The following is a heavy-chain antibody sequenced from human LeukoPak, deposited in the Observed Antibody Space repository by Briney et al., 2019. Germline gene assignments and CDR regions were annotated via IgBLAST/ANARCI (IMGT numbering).Heavy chain of an antibody. CDR3: ARDGYSSGWPIDY. CDR1: GFTFSSYA. D-gene: IGHD6-19*01. Sequence: PGGSLRLPCAASGFTFSSYAMHWVRQAPGKGLEWVAVISYDGSNKYYADSVKGRFTISRDNSKNTLYLQMNSLRAEDTAVYYCARDGYSSGWPIDYWGQGTLVTVSS. J-gene: IGHJ4*02. V-gene: IGHV3-30-3*01. CDR2: ISYDGSNK.